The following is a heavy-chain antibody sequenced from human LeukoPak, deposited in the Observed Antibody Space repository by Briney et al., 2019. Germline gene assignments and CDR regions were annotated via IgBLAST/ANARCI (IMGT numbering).Heavy chain of an antibody. CDR2: IYPGDSDT. V-gene: IGHV5-51*01. CDR3: ASEGRGYSYAYAFDI. Sequence: GESLKISCKGSGYSFTNYWIGWVRQMPGKVLEWMGIIYPGDSDTRYSPSFQGQVTISADKSISTAYLQWSSLKASDTAMYFCASEGRGYSYAYAFDIWGQGTMVTVSS. CDR1: GYSFTNYW. D-gene: IGHD5-18*01. J-gene: IGHJ3*02.